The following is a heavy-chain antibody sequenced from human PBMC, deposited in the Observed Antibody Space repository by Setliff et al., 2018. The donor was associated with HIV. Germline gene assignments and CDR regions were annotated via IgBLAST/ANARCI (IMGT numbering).Heavy chain of an antibody. CDR2: ISHSGSPT. D-gene: IGHD1-26*01. CDR3: ARGSGSY. J-gene: IGHJ4*02. Sequence: PGGSLRLSCSVSGFSFSDNYMGWIRLAPGKGLEWISSISHSGSPTHYADSVKGRFTISRDNAKKSLYLQMNSLRPEDTAVYYCARGSGSYWGQGTLVTVSS. CDR1: GFSFSDNY. V-gene: IGHV3-11*04.